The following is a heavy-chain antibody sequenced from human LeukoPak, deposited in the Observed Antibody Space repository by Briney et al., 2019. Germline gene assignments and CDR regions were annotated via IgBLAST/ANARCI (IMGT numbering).Heavy chain of an antibody. CDR2: IRYDGSNK. Sequence: GGSLRLSCAASGFTFSDAWMNWVRQAPGKGLEWVAFIRYDGSNKYYADSVKGRFTISRDNSKNTLYLQMHSLRAEDTAVYYCAKGDYYGSGSRFDYWGQGTLVTVSS. V-gene: IGHV3-30*02. D-gene: IGHD3-10*01. CDR1: GFTFSDAW. CDR3: AKGDYYGSGSRFDY. J-gene: IGHJ4*02.